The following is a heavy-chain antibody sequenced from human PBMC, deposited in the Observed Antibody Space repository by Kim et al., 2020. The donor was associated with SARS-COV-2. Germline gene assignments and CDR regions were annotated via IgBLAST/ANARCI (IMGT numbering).Heavy chain of an antibody. V-gene: IGHV3-23*01. Sequence: DSVKGRFTISRDNSKNTLYLQMNSLRAEDTAVYYCAKEPEVLLWFGELWDWGQGTLVTVSS. CDR3: AKEPEVLLWFGELWD. J-gene: IGHJ4*02. D-gene: IGHD3-10*01.